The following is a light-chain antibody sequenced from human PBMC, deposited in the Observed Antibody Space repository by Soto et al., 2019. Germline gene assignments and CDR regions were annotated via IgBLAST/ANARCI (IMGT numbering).Light chain of an antibody. J-gene: IGLJ1*01. Sequence: QSVLTQPASVSASPGQSITICCTGTSSDVGGSNFVSWYQQHPGKPPKLIIYDVATRPSGVSNRFSGSKSGSTASLIISRLQTEDEADYYCVSFTSSTTYVFGSGTKVTVL. V-gene: IGLV2-14*03. CDR2: DVA. CDR1: SSDVGGSNF. CDR3: VSFTSSTTYV.